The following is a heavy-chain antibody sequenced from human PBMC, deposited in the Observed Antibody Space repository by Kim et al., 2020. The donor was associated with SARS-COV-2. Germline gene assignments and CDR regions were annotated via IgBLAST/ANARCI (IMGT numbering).Heavy chain of an antibody. CDR2: ILHSGRS. CDR1: GGSFSAYY. Sequence: SETLSLTCAVSGGSFSAYYWSWIRQPPGKGLEWIGEILHSGRSNYKPSLKSRVTISADTSKNQFSLNLTSVTAADTAVYYCRGSSEHSDFWGQGALVTVSS. J-gene: IGHJ4*02. V-gene: IGHV4-34*12. CDR3: RGSSEHSDF. D-gene: IGHD3-3*02.